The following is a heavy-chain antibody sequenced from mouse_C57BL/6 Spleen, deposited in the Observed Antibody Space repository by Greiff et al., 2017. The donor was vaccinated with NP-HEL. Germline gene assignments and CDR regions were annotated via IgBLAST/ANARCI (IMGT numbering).Heavy chain of an antibody. CDR3: TGGITTGYYAMDY. CDR2: IRLKSDNYAT. CDR1: GFTFSNYW. D-gene: IGHD1-1*01. V-gene: IGHV6-3*01. Sequence: EVKVEESGGGLVQPGGSMKLSCVASGFTFSNYWMNWVRQSPEKGLEWVAQIRLKSDNYATHYAESVKGRFTISRDDSKSSVYLQMNNLRAEDTGIYYCTGGITTGYYAMDYWGQGTSVTVSS. J-gene: IGHJ4*01.